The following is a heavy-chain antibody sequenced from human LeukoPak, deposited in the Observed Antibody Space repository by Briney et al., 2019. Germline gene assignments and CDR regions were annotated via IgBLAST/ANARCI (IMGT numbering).Heavy chain of an antibody. V-gene: IGHV1-18*01. CDR1: GYTFTSYG. CDR3: ARDLGERYFDWTPRIYYYYMDV. J-gene: IGHJ6*03. D-gene: IGHD3-9*01. CDR2: ISAYNGNT. Sequence: GASVKVSCKASGYTFTSYGISWVRQAPGQGLGWMGWISAYNGNTNYAQKLQGRVTMTTDTSTSTAYMELRSLRSDDTAVYYCARDLGERYFDWTPRIYYYYMDVWGKGTTVTISS.